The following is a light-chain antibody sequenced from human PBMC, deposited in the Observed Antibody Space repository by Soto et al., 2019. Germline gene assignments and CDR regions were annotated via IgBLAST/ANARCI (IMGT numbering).Light chain of an antibody. V-gene: IGKV1-39*01. CDR3: QQTYKAPLT. J-gene: IGKJ4*01. CDR1: QSISTY. CDR2: GAS. Sequence: DIQMTQSPSSLSASVGDRVTITCRASQSISTYLNWYQQKPGKAPKVLIYGASSLQSGVPSRFSGRRSGTDFTLSISSLQPEDFATYYCQQTYKAPLTFGGGTNGEIK.